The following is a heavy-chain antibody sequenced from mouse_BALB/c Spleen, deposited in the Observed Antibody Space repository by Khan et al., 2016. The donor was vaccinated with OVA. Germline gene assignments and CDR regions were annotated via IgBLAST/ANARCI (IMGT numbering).Heavy chain of an antibody. CDR3: ARAFYNGGWFAY. CDR1: GFSLSNYG. CDR2: IWAGGST. V-gene: IGHV2-9*02. D-gene: IGHD1-3*01. J-gene: IGHJ3*01. Sequence: QVQLKESGPGLVAPSQTLSITCTVSGFSLSNYGVHWVRQPPGKGLEWLGVIWAGGSTNHNSALMSRLSISKDDSKSQVFLKMNSRQTDDTAMYYCARAFYNGGWFAYWGPGTLVTVSA.